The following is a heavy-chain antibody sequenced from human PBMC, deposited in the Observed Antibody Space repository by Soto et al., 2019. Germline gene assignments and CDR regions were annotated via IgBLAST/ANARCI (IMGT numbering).Heavy chain of an antibody. CDR3: ARRYGVAFDN. CDR1: GGSISSYY. V-gene: IGHV4-59*08. J-gene: IGHJ3*02. D-gene: IGHD3-10*01. Sequence: QVQLQESGPGLVKPSETLSLTCTVSGGSISSYYWSWIRQPPGKGLEWIGYIYYSGSTNYNPSLKSRVTISVDTSKNQFSLKLSSVTAADTAVYYCARRYGVAFDNWGQGTMVTVSS. CDR2: IYYSGST.